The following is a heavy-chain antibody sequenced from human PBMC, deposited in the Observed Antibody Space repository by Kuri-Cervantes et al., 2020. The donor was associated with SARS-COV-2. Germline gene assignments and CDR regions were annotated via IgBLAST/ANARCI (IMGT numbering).Heavy chain of an antibody. Sequence: GGSLRLSCAASGFTFSSYDMHWVRQATGKGLEWVSAIGTAGDPYYPGSVKGRFIVSRDNSKNTLYLQMNSLRAEDTAVYYCARDSNCGGNCIGRQPLDHWGQGTLVTVSS. CDR1: GFTFSSYD. CDR3: ARDSNCGGNCIGRQPLDH. CDR2: IGTAGDP. V-gene: IGHV3-13*05. D-gene: IGHD2-21*02. J-gene: IGHJ4*02.